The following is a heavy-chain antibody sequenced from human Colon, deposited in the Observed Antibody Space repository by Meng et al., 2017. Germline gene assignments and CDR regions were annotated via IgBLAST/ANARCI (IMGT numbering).Heavy chain of an antibody. V-gene: IGHV3-21*01. CDR2: ITSSSNYI. D-gene: IGHD6-25*01. CDR3: ARVGKERPFDY. CDR1: GFTFSLYA. Sequence: EVQLVESGGGLVKPGESLRVSCEASGFTFSLYAINGVRQGPGEGLEWVASITSSSNYIHYPDSVKGRFTVSRDNARNSSYLQMNSLRAEDTAIYYCARVGKERPFDYWGQGTLVTVSS. J-gene: IGHJ4*02.